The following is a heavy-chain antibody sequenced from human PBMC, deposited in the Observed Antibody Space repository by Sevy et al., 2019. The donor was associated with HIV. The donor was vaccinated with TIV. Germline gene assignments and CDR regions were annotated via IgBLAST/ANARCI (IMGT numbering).Heavy chain of an antibody. CDR2: IKSKIDGGTT. D-gene: IGHD3-10*01. Sequence: GESLKISCAASEFTFNNAWMSWVRQAPGKGLEWVGHIKSKIDGGTTDYAAPVQGRFTISRDDSENTLYLQMNSLKTEDTAVYFWTTSPLVQGVPWGQGTQVTVSS. J-gene: IGHJ5*02. CDR1: EFTFNNAW. CDR3: TTSPLVQGVP. V-gene: IGHV3-15*01.